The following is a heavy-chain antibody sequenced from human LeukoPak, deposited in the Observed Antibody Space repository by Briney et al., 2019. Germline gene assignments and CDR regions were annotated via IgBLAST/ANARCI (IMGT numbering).Heavy chain of an antibody. J-gene: IGHJ4*02. Sequence: ASVKVSCKASGGTFSSYAISWVRQAPGQGLEWMGRIIPILGIANYAQKFQGRVTITADKSTSTAYMELSSLRSEDTAVYYCARDRGYSYGQLRPRSGYYFDYWGQGTLVTVSS. CDR1: GGTFSSYA. V-gene: IGHV1-69*04. CDR3: ARDRGYSYGQLRPRSGYYFDY. D-gene: IGHD5-18*01. CDR2: IIPILGIA.